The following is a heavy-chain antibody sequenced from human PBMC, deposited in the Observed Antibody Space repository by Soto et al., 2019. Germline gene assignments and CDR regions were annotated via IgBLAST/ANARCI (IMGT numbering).Heavy chain of an antibody. D-gene: IGHD6-13*01. V-gene: IGHV3-30-3*01. CDR2: VSFDGSNK. J-gene: IGHJ4*02. CDR3: ARDQTGITTAGGGRIDH. Sequence: QVQLVESGGGVVQPGRSLRLSCAASGFTFSTHAMHWVRQAPGKGLECVAIVSFDGSNKYYADSVKGRFTISRDNSKNTLYLQMRGLTPEDTAFYYCARDQTGITTAGGGRIDHWGQGTLVTVSS. CDR1: GFTFSTHA.